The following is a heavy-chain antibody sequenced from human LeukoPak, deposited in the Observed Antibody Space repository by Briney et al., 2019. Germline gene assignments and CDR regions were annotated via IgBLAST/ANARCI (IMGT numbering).Heavy chain of an antibody. D-gene: IGHD3-16*02. V-gene: IGHV4-34*01. J-gene: IGHJ5*02. Sequence: SETLSLTCAVYGGSFSGCYWSWIRQPPGKGLEWIGEINHSGSTNYNPSLKSRVTISVDTSKNQFSLKLSSVTAADTAVYYCARDFYDYVWGSYRYPDWFDPWGQGTLVTVSS. CDR1: GGSFSGCY. CDR2: INHSGST. CDR3: ARDFYDYVWGSYRYPDWFDP.